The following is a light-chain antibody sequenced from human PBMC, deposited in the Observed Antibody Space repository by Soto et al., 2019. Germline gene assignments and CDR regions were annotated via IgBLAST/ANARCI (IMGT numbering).Light chain of an antibody. CDR3: RPYNNWPLT. V-gene: IGKV3-15*01. CDR1: QGIGDT. Sequence: EVVMSQSPATLSDSAGEGATLSCRASQGIGDTLAWYQHKPGQTPRLLIYDTSTRATGVPTRFSGSRSGAEVTLPINSLQSEDFAVYYCRPYNNWPLTFGGGTKVDIK. CDR2: DTS. J-gene: IGKJ4*01.